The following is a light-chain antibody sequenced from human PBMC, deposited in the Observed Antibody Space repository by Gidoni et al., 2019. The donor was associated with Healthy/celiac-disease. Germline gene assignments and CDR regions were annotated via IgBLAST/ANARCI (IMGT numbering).Light chain of an antibody. CDR3: QQSYSTLST. V-gene: IGKV1-39*01. Sequence: IQMTQSPSSLSASVGDRVTITCRASQSISSYLNWYQQKPGKAPKLMIYAASSLQSGVPQRFSGSGSGTDFTLTISSLQPEDFATYYCQQSYSTLSTFGQGTKLEIK. CDR2: AAS. J-gene: IGKJ2*02. CDR1: QSISSY.